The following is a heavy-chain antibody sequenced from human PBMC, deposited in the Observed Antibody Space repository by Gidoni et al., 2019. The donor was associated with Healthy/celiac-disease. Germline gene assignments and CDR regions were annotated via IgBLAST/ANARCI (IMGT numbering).Heavy chain of an antibody. Sequence: QVQLVESGGGVVQPGRSLRLFCAASGFTFSSYAIHWVRQAPGKGLEWVAVISYDGSNKYYADSEKGRFTISRDNSKNTLYLQMNSLRAEDTAVYYCARSIAVYWETLFDYWGQGTLVTVSS. CDR3: ARSIAVYWETLFDY. J-gene: IGHJ4*02. CDR2: ISYDGSNK. V-gene: IGHV3-30*04. CDR1: GFTFSSYA. D-gene: IGHD6-19*01.